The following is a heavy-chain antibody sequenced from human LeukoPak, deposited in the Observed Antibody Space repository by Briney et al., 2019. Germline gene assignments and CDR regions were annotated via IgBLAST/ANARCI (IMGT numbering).Heavy chain of an antibody. J-gene: IGHJ4*02. CDR3: ARQGAMSDMITFGGVIVIFDY. CDR1: GGSFSSYY. CDR2: IYYSGST. V-gene: IGHV4-39*01. Sequence: SETLSLTCAVYGGSFSSYYWGWIRQPPGKGLEWIGSIYYSGSTYYNPSLKSRVTMSVDTSKNQFSLKLSSVTAADTAVYYCARQGAMSDMITFGGVIVIFDYWGQGTLVTVSS. D-gene: IGHD3-16*02.